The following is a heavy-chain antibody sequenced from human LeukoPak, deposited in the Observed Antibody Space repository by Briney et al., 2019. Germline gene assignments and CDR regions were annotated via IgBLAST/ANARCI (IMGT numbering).Heavy chain of an antibody. CDR3: TTDLNQCLKWFGNPLDH. V-gene: IGHV3-15*01. J-gene: IGHJ4*02. Sequence: KPGGSLRLSCVASGFSFTYAWMSWVRQAPGKGLQWVGHIRSETDGATTDYAAAVQGRFTISRDDSKKMLYLEMNSLKTDDTGIYYCTTDLNQCLKWFGNPLDHWGQGTPVTVSS. CDR2: IRSETDGATT. D-gene: IGHD3-10*01. CDR1: GFSFTYAW.